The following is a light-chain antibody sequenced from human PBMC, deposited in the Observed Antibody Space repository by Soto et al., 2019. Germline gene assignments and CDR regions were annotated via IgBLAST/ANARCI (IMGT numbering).Light chain of an antibody. Sequence: QSVLTQPASVAGSPGQSITISCTGTSSDVGGYNYVSWYQQHPGKAPKLMLYEVNNRPSGVSNRFSGSKSGTSASLAISGLRSEDEADYFCAAWDDSLSGVVFGGGTKLTVL. CDR1: SSDVGGYNY. J-gene: IGLJ2*01. V-gene: IGLV2-14*01. CDR3: AAWDDSLSGVV. CDR2: EVN.